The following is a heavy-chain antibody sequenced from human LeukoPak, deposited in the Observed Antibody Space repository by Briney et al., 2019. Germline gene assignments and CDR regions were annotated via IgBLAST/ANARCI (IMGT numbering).Heavy chain of an antibody. CDR3: AKDRITMAPKPDWFDP. Sequence: GGSLRLSCAASGFTFSSYAMSWVRQAPGKGLEWVSAISGSGGSTYYADSVKGRFTNSRDNSKNTLYLQMNSLRAEDTAVYYCAKDRITMAPKPDWFDPWGQGTLVTVSS. D-gene: IGHD3-10*01. J-gene: IGHJ5*02. CDR2: ISGSGGST. CDR1: GFTFSSYA. V-gene: IGHV3-23*01.